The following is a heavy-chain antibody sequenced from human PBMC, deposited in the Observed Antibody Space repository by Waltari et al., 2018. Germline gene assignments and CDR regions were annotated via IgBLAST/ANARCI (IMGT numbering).Heavy chain of an antibody. CDR1: GFTFSNAW. Sequence: EVHLVESGGGLVKPGGSLRLSCAASGFTFSNAWMNWVRQAPGKGLEWVGRIKSKTDGGTTDYPAPVKGRFTISRDDSKNTLYLEMNTLKAEDTAVYYCTTPMVGGSGWLWGQGTLVTVSS. V-gene: IGHV3-15*07. D-gene: IGHD3-10*01. CDR2: IKSKTDGGTT. CDR3: TTPMVGGSGWL. J-gene: IGHJ4*02.